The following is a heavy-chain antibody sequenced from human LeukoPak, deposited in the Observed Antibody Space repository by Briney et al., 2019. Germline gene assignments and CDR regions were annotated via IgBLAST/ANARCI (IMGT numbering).Heavy chain of an antibody. D-gene: IGHD4-11*01. Sequence: GGSLRLSCAASGFTFSSYATSWVRQAPGKGLEWVSAISGSGGSTYYADSVKGRFTISRDNSKNTLYLQMNSLRAEDTAVYYCAKTQRRTVTWWFDPWGQGTLVTVSS. J-gene: IGHJ5*02. V-gene: IGHV3-23*01. CDR3: AKTQRRTVTWWFDP. CDR1: GFTFSSYA. CDR2: ISGSGGST.